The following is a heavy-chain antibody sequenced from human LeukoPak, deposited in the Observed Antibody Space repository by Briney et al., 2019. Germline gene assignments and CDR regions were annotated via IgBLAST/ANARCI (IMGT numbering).Heavy chain of an antibody. Sequence: GGSLRLSCAASGFTFSTNSMNWVRQAPGKGLEWVSVISGSAGSTYYTDSVKGRFTISRDNSKNTLYLQMDSLRAEDTAVYYCAKEVGPMDVWGKGTTVTVSS. CDR3: AKEVGPMDV. J-gene: IGHJ6*04. CDR2: ISGSAGST. V-gene: IGHV3-23*01. CDR1: GFTFSTNS. D-gene: IGHD2-15*01.